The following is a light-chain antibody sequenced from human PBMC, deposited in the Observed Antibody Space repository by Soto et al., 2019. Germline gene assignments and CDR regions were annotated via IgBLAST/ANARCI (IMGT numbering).Light chain of an antibody. CDR1: SSDVGSYNL. Sequence: QSALTQPASVSGSPGQSITISCTGTSSDVGSYNLVSWYQQHPGKAPKLMIYEVSKRPSGVSNRFSGSKSGNTASLTISRLEAEDEADYACCSYAGSRNYVFGTGTKLTVL. CDR3: CSYAGSRNYV. V-gene: IGLV2-23*02. J-gene: IGLJ1*01. CDR2: EVS.